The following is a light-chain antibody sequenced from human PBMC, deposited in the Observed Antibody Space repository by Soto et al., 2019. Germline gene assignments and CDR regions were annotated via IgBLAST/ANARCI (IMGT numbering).Light chain of an antibody. Sequence: SVLNQPSSVSGSPGQSITISCTGTSSDVGGYNYVSWYQQHPGKAPKLMIYDVSNRPSGVSNRFSASKSGNTASLTISGLQAEDEADYYCSSYTSSRNYVFGTGTKVTV. CDR1: SSDVGGYNY. V-gene: IGLV2-14*01. J-gene: IGLJ1*01. CDR3: SSYTSSRNYV. CDR2: DVS.